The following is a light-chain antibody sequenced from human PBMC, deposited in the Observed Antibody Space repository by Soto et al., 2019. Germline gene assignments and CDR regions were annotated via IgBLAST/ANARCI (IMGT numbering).Light chain of an antibody. CDR3: AAWDDSLNGVL. Sequence: QSVLTQPPSASGTPGQRVTISCSGSSSNIGSNTVNWYQQLPGTAPKLLIYSNNQRPSGVPDRFSGSKSGTSASLAISGLQSEYEADYYCAAWDDSLNGVLFGGGTKVTVL. J-gene: IGLJ2*01. CDR2: SNN. CDR1: SSNIGSNT. V-gene: IGLV1-44*01.